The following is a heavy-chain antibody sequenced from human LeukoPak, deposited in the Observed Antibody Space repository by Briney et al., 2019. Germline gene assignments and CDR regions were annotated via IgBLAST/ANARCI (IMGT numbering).Heavy chain of an antibody. CDR1: GGSISSGGYY. V-gene: IGHV4-30-2*01. CDR3: ARGRVRGSYGGSSSSTQDY. CDR2: INHSGST. J-gene: IGHJ4*02. D-gene: IGHD1-26*01. Sequence: SQTLSLTCTVSGGSISSGGYYWSWIRQPPGKGLEWIGEINHSGSTNYNPSLKSRVTISVDTSKSQFSLKLSSVTAADTAVYYCARGRVRGSYGGSSSSTQDYWGQGTLVTVSS.